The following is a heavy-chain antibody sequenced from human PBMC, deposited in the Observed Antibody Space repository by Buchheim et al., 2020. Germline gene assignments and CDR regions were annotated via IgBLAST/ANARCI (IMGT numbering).Heavy chain of an antibody. CDR1: GFTFNNYG. V-gene: IGHV3-30*18. CDR2: ISYDGSNK. Sequence: QVQLVESGGGVVQPGRSLRLSCAASGFTFNNYGMHWVRQAPDKGLEWLAGISYDGSNKYYADSVMGRFNIFRDNHLNTLYMQMNSLRAEDTAVYYCAKKEYYYDSSGYYQYFQHWGQGTL. D-gene: IGHD3-22*01. CDR3: AKKEYYYDSSGYYQYFQH. J-gene: IGHJ1*01.